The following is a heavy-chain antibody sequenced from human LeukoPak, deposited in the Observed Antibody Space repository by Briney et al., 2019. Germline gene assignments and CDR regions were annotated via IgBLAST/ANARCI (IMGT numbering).Heavy chain of an antibody. Sequence: KTSETLSLTCAVHGGSFSGYYWSWIRQPPGKGLEWIGEINHSGSTNYNPSLKSRVTISVDTSKNQFSLKLSSVTAADTAVYYCARGGKVRGVISWGQGTLVTVSS. CDR2: INHSGST. J-gene: IGHJ4*02. V-gene: IGHV4-34*01. CDR3: ARGGKVRGVIS. CDR1: GGSFSGYY. D-gene: IGHD3-10*01.